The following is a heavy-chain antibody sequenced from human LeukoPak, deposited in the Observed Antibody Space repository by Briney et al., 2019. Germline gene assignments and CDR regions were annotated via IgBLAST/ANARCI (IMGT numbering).Heavy chain of an antibody. D-gene: IGHD3-3*01. CDR3: AKDLRGRFLEWLSRSGYYYYYYMDV. Sequence: PGGSLRLSCAASGFTFSSYGMHWVRQAPGKGLEWVAVISYDGSNKYYADSVKGRFTISRDNSKNTLYLQMNSLRAEDTAVYYCAKDLRGRFLEWLSRSGYYYYYYMDVWGKGTTVTVSS. J-gene: IGHJ6*03. V-gene: IGHV3-30*18. CDR1: GFTFSSYG. CDR2: ISYDGSNK.